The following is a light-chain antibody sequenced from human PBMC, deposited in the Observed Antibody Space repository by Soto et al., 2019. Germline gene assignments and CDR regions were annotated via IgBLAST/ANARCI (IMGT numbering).Light chain of an antibody. CDR3: SSYTSKSSLK. V-gene: IGLV2-14*01. CDR2: EVR. Sequence: QSALTQPASVSGSPGQSITISCAGTMRDVGAYNLVSWYQQHPGRAPQLIIYEVRNRPSGISFRFSGSKSGNTASLTISGLQAEDEADYYCSSYTSKSSLKFGRGTKLTVL. CDR1: MRDVGAYNL. J-gene: IGLJ2*01.